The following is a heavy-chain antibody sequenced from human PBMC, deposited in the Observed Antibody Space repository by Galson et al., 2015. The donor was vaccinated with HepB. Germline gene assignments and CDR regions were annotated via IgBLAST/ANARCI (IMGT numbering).Heavy chain of an antibody. CDR1: GFTFRDYA. Sequence: SLRLSCAASGFTFRDYAMHWVRQAPGKGLEWVALISYDGGNKYYADSVKGRFTTSRDNSKNTLSLQMNSLRPEDTAVYYCARDRLSWTAGGPGYWGQGTLVTVSS. CDR3: ARDRLSWTAGGPGY. CDR2: ISYDGGNK. D-gene: IGHD6-13*01. J-gene: IGHJ4*02. V-gene: IGHV3-30-3*01.